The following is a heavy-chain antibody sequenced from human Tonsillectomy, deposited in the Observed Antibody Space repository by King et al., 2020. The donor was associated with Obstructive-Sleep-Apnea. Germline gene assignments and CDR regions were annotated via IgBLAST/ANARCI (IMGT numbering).Heavy chain of an antibody. Sequence: QLQESGPGLVKPSETLSLTCTVSGGSISRHYWSWIRQPPGKGLEWVGYIYYSGSTNYNPSLKSRVTISVDTSKNQFSLELSSVTAADTAVYYCARGSRSSGSAFDIWGQGTMVTVSS. V-gene: IGHV4-59*11. J-gene: IGHJ3*02. D-gene: IGHD3-22*01. CDR2: IYYSGST. CDR1: GGSISRHY. CDR3: ARGSRSSGSAFDI.